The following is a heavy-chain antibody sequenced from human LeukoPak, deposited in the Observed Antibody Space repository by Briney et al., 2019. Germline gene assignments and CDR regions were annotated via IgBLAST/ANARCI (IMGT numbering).Heavy chain of an antibody. V-gene: IGHV4-38-2*02. CDR2: IYHSGST. CDR1: GYSISSGYY. D-gene: IGHD5-24*01. Sequence: SETLSLTCTVSGYSISSGYYWGWIRQPPGKGLEWIGSIYHSGSTYYNPSLKSRVTISVDTSKNQFSLKLSSVTAADTAVYYCASGEMATIKDGGKGTMVTV. CDR3: ASGEMATIKD. J-gene: IGHJ3*01.